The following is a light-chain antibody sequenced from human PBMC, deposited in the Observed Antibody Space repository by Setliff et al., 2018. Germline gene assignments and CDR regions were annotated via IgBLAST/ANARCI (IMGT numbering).Light chain of an antibody. CDR1: SSDVGGYNY. Sequence: QSALTQPRSVSGSPGQSVTISCTGTSSDVGGYNYVSWYQQHPGKAPKLMIYDVSKRPSGVPDRFSGSKSGNTASLTISGLPAEDEADYYFCSYAGSYYVFGTGTKVTVL. J-gene: IGLJ1*01. V-gene: IGLV2-11*01. CDR2: DVS. CDR3: CSYAGSYYV.